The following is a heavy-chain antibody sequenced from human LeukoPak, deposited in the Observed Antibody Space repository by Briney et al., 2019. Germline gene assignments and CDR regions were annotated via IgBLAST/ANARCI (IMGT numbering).Heavy chain of an antibody. J-gene: IGHJ4*02. CDR1: GFTFSSYS. CDR3: TTDVYTASFDY. V-gene: IGHV3-15*01. D-gene: IGHD3-16*01. CDR2: IKSKIDGGTT. Sequence: GGSLRLSCAASGFTFSSYSMNWVRQAPGKGLEFVGRIKSKIDGGTTDYGAPVKGRFTISRDDSKNTLYLQMNSLKTEDTALYYCTTDVYTASFDYWGQGTLVTVSS.